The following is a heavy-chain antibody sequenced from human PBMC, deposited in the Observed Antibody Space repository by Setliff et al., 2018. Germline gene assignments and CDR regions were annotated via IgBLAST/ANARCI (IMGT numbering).Heavy chain of an antibody. Sequence: APVKVSCKASGYTFTSYYMHWVRQAPGQGLEWMGIINPSGGSTSYAQKFQGRVTMTRDTSTSTVYMELSSLRSEDTAVYYCARGGYYYDSSGPSPDHFDYWVPETLLVTVSS. V-gene: IGHV1-46*01. CDR1: GYTFTSYY. J-gene: IGHJ4*03. CDR3: ARGGYYYDSSGPSPDHFDY. D-gene: IGHD3-22*01. CDR2: INPSGGST.